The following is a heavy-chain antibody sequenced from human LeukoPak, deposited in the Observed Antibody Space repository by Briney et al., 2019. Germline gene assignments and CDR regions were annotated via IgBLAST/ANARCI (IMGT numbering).Heavy chain of an antibody. V-gene: IGHV5-51*01. J-gene: IGHJ4*02. D-gene: IGHD3-22*01. CDR1: GYSFTSYW. CDR3: ARPRDSSASYYFDY. CDR2: IYPGDSDT. Sequence: PGESLKISCKGSGYSFTSYWIGWVRQMPGKGLEWMGIIYPGDSDTRYSPSFQGQVIISADESISTAYLQWSSLKASDTAMYYCARPRDSSASYYFDYWGQGTLVTVSS.